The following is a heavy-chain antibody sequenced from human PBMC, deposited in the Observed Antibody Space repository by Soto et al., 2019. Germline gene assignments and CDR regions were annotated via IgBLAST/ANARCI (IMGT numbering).Heavy chain of an antibody. V-gene: IGHV4-59*01. CDR1: GASISSYY. J-gene: IGHJ4*02. D-gene: IGHD1-1*01. Sequence: QVQLQESGPGLVKPSETLSLTCTVSGASISSYYWSCIRQPPGKGLAWIWYVYYSGSTNYNPSLKSRVPISVDTSKNQFSLKLSSVTAAETAMYYCARDTTPSLWGQGTLVTVSS. CDR3: ARDTTPSL. CDR2: VYYSGST.